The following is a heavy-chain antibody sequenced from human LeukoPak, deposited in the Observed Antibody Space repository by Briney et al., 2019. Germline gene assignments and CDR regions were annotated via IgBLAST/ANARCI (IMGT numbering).Heavy chain of an antibody. CDR3: AKARSSSSPFDY. J-gene: IGHJ4*02. Sequence: GGSLRLSCAASGFTVSSNYMSWVRQAPGKGLGWVSVIYSGGSTYYADSVKGRFTLSRDNSKNTLYLQMNSLRAEDTAVYYCAKARSSSSPFDYWGQGTLVTVSS. V-gene: IGHV3-53*01. D-gene: IGHD6-6*01. CDR1: GFTVSSNY. CDR2: IYSGGST.